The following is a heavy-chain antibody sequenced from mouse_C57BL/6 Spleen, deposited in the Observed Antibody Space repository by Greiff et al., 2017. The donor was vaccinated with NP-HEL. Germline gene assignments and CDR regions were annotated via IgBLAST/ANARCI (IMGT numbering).Heavy chain of an antibody. D-gene: IGHD2-3*01. Sequence: VKLQESGPGLVQPSQSLSITCPVSGFSLTSYGVHWVRQSPGKGLEWLGVIWSGGSTDYNAAFISRLSISKDNSKSQVFFKMNSLQADDTAIYYCASYDGYFYAMDYGGQGTSVTVSS. CDR3: ASYDGYFYAMDY. V-gene: IGHV2-2*01. CDR1: GFSLTSYG. J-gene: IGHJ4*01. CDR2: IWSGGST.